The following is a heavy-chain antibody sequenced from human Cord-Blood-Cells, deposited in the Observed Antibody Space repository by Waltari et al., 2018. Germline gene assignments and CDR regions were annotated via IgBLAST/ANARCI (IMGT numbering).Heavy chain of an antibody. J-gene: IGHJ4*02. CDR1: GFTFGDYA. Sequence: EVQLVESGGGLVKPGRSLRLSCTASGFTFGDYAMSWFRQAPGKGLEWVGFIRSKAYGGTTEYAASVKGRFTISRDDSKSIAYLQMNSLKTEDTAVYYCTTDLVSNYYFDYWGQGTLVTVSS. V-gene: IGHV3-49*05. D-gene: IGHD1-1*01. CDR3: TTDLVSNYYFDY. CDR2: IRSKAYGGTT.